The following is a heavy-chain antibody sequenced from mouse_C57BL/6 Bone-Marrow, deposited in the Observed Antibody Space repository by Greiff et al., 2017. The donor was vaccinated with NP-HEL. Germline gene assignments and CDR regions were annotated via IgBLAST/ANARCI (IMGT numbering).Heavy chain of an antibody. CDR3: ARDSDYDWFAY. CDR2: IDPSDSYT. J-gene: IGHJ3*01. CDR1: GYTFTSYW. V-gene: IGHV1-50*01. D-gene: IGHD2-4*01. Sequence: QVQLQQPGAELVKPGASVKLSCKASGYTFTSYWMQWVKQRPGQGLEWIGEIDPSDSYTNYNQKFKGKATLSVDTSSSTAYMQLSSLTSEDSAVNYCARDSDYDWFAYWGQGTLVTVSA.